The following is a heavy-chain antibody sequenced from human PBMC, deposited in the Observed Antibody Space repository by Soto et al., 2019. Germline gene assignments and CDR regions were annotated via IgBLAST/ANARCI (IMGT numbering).Heavy chain of an antibody. CDR1: GFTFSSYA. CDR2: ISGSGGST. D-gene: IGHD6-19*01. J-gene: IGHJ5*02. Sequence: EVQLLESGGGLVQPGGSLRLSCAASGFTFSSYAMSWVRQAPGKGLEWVSAISGSGGSTYYADSVKGRFTISRDNSKNTLYLQMNSLRAEDTAVYYCAKDGGSKGRGGWYCQRPNCWFDPWGQGTLVTVSS. V-gene: IGHV3-23*01. CDR3: AKDGGSKGRGGWYCQRPNCWFDP.